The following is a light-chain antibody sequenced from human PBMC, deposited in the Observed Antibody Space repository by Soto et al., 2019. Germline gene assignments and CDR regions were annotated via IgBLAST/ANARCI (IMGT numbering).Light chain of an antibody. CDR3: QQRNNWPPMYT. CDR2: DAS. V-gene: IGKV3-11*01. Sequence: EIVLTQSPATLSLSPGERATLSCRASQSVSSYLAWYQQKPGQAPRLLIYDASNRAPGIPARFSGSGSGTDFTLTISSLEPEDFVVYYCQQRNNWPPMYTFGQGTKLEIK. CDR1: QSVSSY. J-gene: IGKJ2*01.